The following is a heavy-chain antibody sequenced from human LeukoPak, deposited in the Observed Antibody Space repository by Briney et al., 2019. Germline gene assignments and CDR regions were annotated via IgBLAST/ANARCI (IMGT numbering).Heavy chain of an antibody. CDR2: IYYSGST. J-gene: IGHJ5*02. Sequence: SQTLSLTCTVSGGSISSGDYYWSWIRQPPGKGLEWIGDIYYSGSTYYNPSLKSQVTISVDTSKNQFSLKLSSVTAADTAVYYCARGRISWGVPAAMVWFDPWGQGTLVTVSS. CDR1: GGSISSGDYY. CDR3: ARGRISWGVPAAMVWFDP. D-gene: IGHD2-2*01. V-gene: IGHV4-30-4*08.